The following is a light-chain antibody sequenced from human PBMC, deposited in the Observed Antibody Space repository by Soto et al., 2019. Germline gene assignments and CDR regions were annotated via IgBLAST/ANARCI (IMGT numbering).Light chain of an antibody. V-gene: IGKV3-15*01. CDR1: QSVSSN. J-gene: IGKJ5*01. CDR3: QQRSNWPIT. CDR2: GAS. Sequence: DIVMTQSPATLSVSPGERATLSCRASQSVSSNLAWYQQKPGQAPRLLIYGASTRATGIPARFSGSGCGTEFTLTISSLQSEDFAVYYCQQRSNWPITFGQGTRLEI.